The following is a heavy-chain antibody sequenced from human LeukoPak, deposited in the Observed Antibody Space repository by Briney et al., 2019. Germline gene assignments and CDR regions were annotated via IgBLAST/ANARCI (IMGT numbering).Heavy chain of an antibody. D-gene: IGHD3-10*01. CDR1: GFTFSSYA. Sequence: GGSLRLSCAASGFTFSSYAMSWVRQAPGKGLEWVSVISGSGGSTNYADSVNGRFTISRDNSKNTLYMQMESLRAEDTAVYYCAKDPLWFGDPHDERPGGYWGQGTLVTVSS. CDR2: ISGSGGST. CDR3: AKDPLWFGDPHDERPGGY. J-gene: IGHJ4*02. V-gene: IGHV3-23*01.